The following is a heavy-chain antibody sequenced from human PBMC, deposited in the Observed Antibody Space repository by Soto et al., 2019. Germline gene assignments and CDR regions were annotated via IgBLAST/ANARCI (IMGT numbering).Heavy chain of an antibody. CDR2: ISAYNGNT. D-gene: IGHD2-15*01. CDR3: ARRYCSGGSCYFDYYYMAV. V-gene: IGHV1-18*01. Sequence: ASVKVSCKASGYTLTSYGISWVRQAPGQGLEWMGWISAYNGNTNYAQKLQGRVTMTTDTSTSTAYMELRSLRSDDTAVYYCARRYCSGGSCYFDYYYMAVWGRGATVTVSS. CDR1: GYTLTSYG. J-gene: IGHJ6*03.